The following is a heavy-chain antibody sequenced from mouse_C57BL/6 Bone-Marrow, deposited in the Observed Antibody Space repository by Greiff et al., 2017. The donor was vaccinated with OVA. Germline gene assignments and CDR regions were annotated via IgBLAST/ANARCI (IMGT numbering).Heavy chain of an antibody. J-gene: IGHJ4*01. CDR1: GYSITSGYY. CDR2: ISYDGSN. D-gene: IGHD2-1*01. CDR3: AGYGKSY. Sequence: EVKLQESGPGLVKPSQSLSLTCSVTGYSITSGYYWNWIRQFPGNKLEWMGYISYDGSNNYNPSLKNRISITRDTSKNQFFLKLNSVTTEDTATYYCAGYGKSYWGQGTSVTVSS. V-gene: IGHV3-6*01.